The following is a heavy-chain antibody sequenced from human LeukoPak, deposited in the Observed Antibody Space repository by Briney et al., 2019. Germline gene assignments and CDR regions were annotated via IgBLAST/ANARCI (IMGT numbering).Heavy chain of an antibody. V-gene: IGHV4-34*01. Sequence: PGGSLRLSCAASAFTFSSYSMNWVREPPGKGLEWIGEINHSGSTNYNPSLKSRVTISVDTSKNQFSLKLSSVTAADTAVYYCARVSSSWYQDWYFDLWGRGTLVTVSS. CDR1: AFTFSSYS. D-gene: IGHD6-13*01. CDR3: ARVSSSWYQDWYFDL. CDR2: INHSGST. J-gene: IGHJ2*01.